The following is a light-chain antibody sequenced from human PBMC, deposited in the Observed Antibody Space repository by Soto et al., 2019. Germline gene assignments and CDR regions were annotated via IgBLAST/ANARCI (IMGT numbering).Light chain of an antibody. CDR3: SSYTSSATGV. CDR2: GYS. CDR1: SSDVDVGGYNY. V-gene: IGLV2-14*01. J-gene: IGLJ3*02. Sequence: QSALTQPASVSGSPGQSITISCTGTSSDVDVGGYNYVSWYQQHPGKAPKLMIYGYSNRPSGVSNRFSGSKSGNTASLTISGLQAEDEADYYCSSYTSSATGVFGGGTKLTVL.